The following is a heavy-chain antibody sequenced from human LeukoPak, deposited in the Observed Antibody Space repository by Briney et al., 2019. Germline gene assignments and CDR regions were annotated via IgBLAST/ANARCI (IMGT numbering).Heavy chain of an antibody. D-gene: IGHD6-13*01. CDR1: GDSISSYY. Sequence: SETLSLTCTVSGDSISSYYWSWIRQPPGKGLEWVGYIYHSGSANYNPSLKSRVTISVDTSKNQFSLKLSSVTAADTAVYYCARDIPEQLGAFDIWGQGTMVTVSS. CDR2: IYHSGSA. CDR3: ARDIPEQLGAFDI. V-gene: IGHV4-59*01. J-gene: IGHJ3*02.